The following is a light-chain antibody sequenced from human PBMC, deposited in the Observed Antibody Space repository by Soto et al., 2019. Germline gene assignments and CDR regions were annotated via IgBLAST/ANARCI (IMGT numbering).Light chain of an antibody. CDR1: ISDVGGYNY. J-gene: IGLJ1*01. CDR2: EVS. V-gene: IGLV2-14*01. Sequence: QSALTQPASVSGSPGQSITISCTGTISDVGGYNYVSWYQQHPGKVPKLMIYEVSHRPSGVSNRFSGSKSGNTASLTISGLQSEDDADYYCSSYTSSFTQVFGTGTKLTVL. CDR3: SSYTSSFTQV.